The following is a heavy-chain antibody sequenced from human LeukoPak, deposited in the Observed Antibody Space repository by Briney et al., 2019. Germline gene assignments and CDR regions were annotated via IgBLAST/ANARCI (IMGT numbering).Heavy chain of an antibody. J-gene: IGHJ4*02. CDR3: ARDTGSGLDY. Sequence: SVTLSLPCTVSGGSIRRYYWRWIRQPPGKGREGIGYIYYSGSTNHNPSLKSRVTISVDTSKNQSSLKLSSVTAADTAVYYCARDTGSGLDYWGQRTLVTVSS. D-gene: IGHD2-8*02. V-gene: IGHV4-59*01. CDR1: GGSIRRYY. CDR2: IYYSGST.